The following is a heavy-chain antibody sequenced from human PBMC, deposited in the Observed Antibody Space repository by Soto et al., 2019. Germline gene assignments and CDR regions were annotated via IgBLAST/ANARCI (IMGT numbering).Heavy chain of an antibody. CDR3: ARDHYYDSNNWFDP. Sequence: PSETLSLTCTFSGGSISDYIWTWIRQTPGKGLEWIGQINYSGSANYNPSLKSRVTISVHTSKNQFSLKLSSVTAADTAVYYCARDHYYDSNNWFDPWGQGTLVTVSS. D-gene: IGHD3-22*01. CDR2: INYSGSA. J-gene: IGHJ5*02. V-gene: IGHV4-59*12. CDR1: GGSISDYI.